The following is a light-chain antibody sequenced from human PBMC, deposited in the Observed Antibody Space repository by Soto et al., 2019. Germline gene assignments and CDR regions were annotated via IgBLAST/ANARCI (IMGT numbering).Light chain of an antibody. CDR1: QNINNY. J-gene: IGKJ5*01. V-gene: IGKV1-33*01. Sequence: DIQMTQSPSSLSASVGDRLTITCEASQNINNYLNWYQQKPGXAPXXLIYDASNLEAGVPSRFRGSGSGTDFTFTISRLQPEDIATYYCQQYENLPTFGQGTRLEIK. CDR3: QQYENLPT. CDR2: DAS.